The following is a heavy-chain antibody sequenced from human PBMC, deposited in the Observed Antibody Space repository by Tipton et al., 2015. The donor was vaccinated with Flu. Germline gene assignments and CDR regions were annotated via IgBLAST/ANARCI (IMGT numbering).Heavy chain of an antibody. CDR2: IFHSGTT. D-gene: IGHD1-26*01. CDR3: ARISSYYFFFDY. Sequence: TLSLTCTVSGDSITSSSYFWGWIRQPPGKGLEWIGSIFHSGTTYYNPSLKSRVTISLDTSKNQFSLRLTSLTAADTAVYYCARISSYYFFFDYWGQGALVTVSS. J-gene: IGHJ4*02. CDR1: GDSITSSSYF. V-gene: IGHV4-39*07.